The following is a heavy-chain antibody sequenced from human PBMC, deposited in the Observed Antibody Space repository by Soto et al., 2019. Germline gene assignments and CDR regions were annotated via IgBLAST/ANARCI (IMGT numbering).Heavy chain of an antibody. Sequence: GSLILSCAASGFTFSTFDMTWVRQAPGKGLEWVSLIRGVAGSTHYPDSVKGRFTISKDNSKNTAYLQMSSLRPEDTAVYYCVKGEYYYDGSAYYPFDYWGQGRMVTVS. V-gene: IGHV3-23*01. CDR3: VKGEYYYDGSAYYPFDY. D-gene: IGHD3-22*01. J-gene: IGHJ4*02. CDR1: GFTFSTFD. CDR2: IRGVAGST.